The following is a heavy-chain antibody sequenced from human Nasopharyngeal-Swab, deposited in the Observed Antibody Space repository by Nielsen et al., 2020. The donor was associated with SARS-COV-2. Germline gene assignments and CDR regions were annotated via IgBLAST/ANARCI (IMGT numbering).Heavy chain of an antibody. V-gene: IGHV4-34*01. D-gene: IGHD3-9*01. Sequence: SETLSLTCAVYGGSFSGYYWSWIRQPPGKGLEWIGEINHRGSTNYNPPLKSRVTISVDTSKNQFSLKLSSVTAADTAVYYCARDRAGLRYFDWLYLGGMDVWGQGTTVTVSS. J-gene: IGHJ6*02. CDR3: ARDRAGLRYFDWLYLGGMDV. CDR2: INHRGST. CDR1: GGSFSGYY.